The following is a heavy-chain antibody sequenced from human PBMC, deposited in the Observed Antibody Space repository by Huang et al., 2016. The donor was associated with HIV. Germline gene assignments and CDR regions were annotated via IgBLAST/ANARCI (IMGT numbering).Heavy chain of an antibody. CDR2: SHLGNGRI. J-gene: IGHJ3*01. Sequence: QVQLVQSGAEFKKPGASLKLSCAASGYIFTTSSIHWFRRVPGQSLQWLGWSHLGNGRIPFLQSFNGRVILSRDLSAATVYMQLSGLTADDTATYFCARAARGDGYHGAFDVWGQGTMVTV. V-gene: IGHV1-3*01. CDR1: GYIFTTSS. CDR3: ARAARGDGYHGAFDV. D-gene: IGHD2-2*03.